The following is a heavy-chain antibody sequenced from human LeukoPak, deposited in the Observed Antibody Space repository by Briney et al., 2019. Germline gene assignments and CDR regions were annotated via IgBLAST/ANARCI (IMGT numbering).Heavy chain of an antibody. Sequence: GGSLRLSCAASGCTFSSYWMSWVRQAPGKGLEWVANIKQDGSEKYYVDSVKGRFTISRDNAKNSLYLQMNRLRAEDTAVYYCARVDFWSGNDAFDIWGQGTMVTVSS. J-gene: IGHJ3*02. CDR1: GCTFSSYW. D-gene: IGHD3-3*01. CDR3: ARVDFWSGNDAFDI. V-gene: IGHV3-7*01. CDR2: IKQDGSEK.